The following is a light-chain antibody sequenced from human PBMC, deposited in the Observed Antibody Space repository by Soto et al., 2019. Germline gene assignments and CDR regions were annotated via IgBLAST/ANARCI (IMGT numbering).Light chain of an antibody. CDR1: SGDIGSYNR. CDR2: EVT. Sequence: QSVLTQPASVSGSPGQSITISCTGTSGDIGSYNRVSWYQQHPGKAPKLIIYEVTDRPSGVSNRFSGSKSGNTASLTISGLQAEDAAEYYCSSYTNINTRACVFGTGTKLTVL. J-gene: IGLJ1*01. CDR3: SSYTNINTRACV. V-gene: IGLV2-14*01.